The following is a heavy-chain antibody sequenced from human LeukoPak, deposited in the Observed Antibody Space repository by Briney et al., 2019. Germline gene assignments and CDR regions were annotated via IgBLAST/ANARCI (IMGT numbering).Heavy chain of an antibody. Sequence: GGSLRLSCAASGFTFSNFAVSWVRQAPGKGLEWVAVISYDGSNKYYADSVKGRFTISRDNSKNTLYLQMNSLRAEDTAVYYCTTRLQHHFDYWGQGTQVTVSS. J-gene: IGHJ4*02. CDR2: ISYDGSNK. CDR3: TTRLQHHFDY. CDR1: GFTFSNFA. V-gene: IGHV3-30*03. D-gene: IGHD2-15*01.